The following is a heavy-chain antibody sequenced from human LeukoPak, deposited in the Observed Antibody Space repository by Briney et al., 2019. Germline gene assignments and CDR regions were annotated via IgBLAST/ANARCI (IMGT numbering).Heavy chain of an antibody. V-gene: IGHV3-43*02. CDR3: ARDREEEAFGADYYFDY. J-gene: IGHJ4*02. Sequence: GGSLRLSCAASGFMIEDYAMHWVRRPPGKGLEWVSLITGDGSRTYYADSVKGRFSISRDNSKNSLYLQMNGLRSEDTALYYCARDREEEAFGADYYFDYWGQGNLVTVSS. CDR1: GFMIEDYA. CDR2: ITGDGSRT. D-gene: IGHD3-3*02.